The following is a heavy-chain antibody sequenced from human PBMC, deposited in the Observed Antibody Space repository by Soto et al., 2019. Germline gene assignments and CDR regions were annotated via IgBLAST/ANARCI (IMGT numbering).Heavy chain of an antibody. D-gene: IGHD3-3*01. V-gene: IGHV4-34*01. CDR1: GGSFSGYY. Sequence: SETLSLTCAVYGGSFSGYYWSWIRQPPGKGLEWIGEINHSGSTNYNPSLKSRVTISVDTSKNQFSLKLSSVTTADTAVYYCAGRAYYDFWSGYYRINYWGQGTLVTVSS. J-gene: IGHJ4*02. CDR2: INHSGST. CDR3: AGRAYYDFWSGYYRINY.